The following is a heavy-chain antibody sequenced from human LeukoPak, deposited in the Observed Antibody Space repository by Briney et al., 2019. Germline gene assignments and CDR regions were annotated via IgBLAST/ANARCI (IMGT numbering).Heavy chain of an antibody. J-gene: IGHJ4*02. Sequence: SGPTLVEPTQTLTLTCTFSVFSLGTSGVGVGWIRQPPGKALEWLAFIYWDDDKRYSPSLKSRPTITKDTSKNQVVLTMTNMDPVDTATYYCAHRQRSYSYDCYFDFWGQGTLVTVSS. CDR3: AHRQRSYSYDCYFDF. V-gene: IGHV2-5*02. CDR1: VFSLGTSGVG. CDR2: IYWDDDK. D-gene: IGHD5-18*01.